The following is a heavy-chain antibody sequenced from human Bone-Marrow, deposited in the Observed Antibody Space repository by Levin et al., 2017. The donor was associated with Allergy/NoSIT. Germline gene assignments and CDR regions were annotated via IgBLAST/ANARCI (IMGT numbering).Heavy chain of an antibody. V-gene: IGHV1-2*06. Sequence: GASVKVSCKASGYSFTDYYIHWVRQAPGQGLEYMGRINPNNGGTNYAQRFQGRVSMTSDTSISTAYMELSSLKSDDTAVYYCARDLRLLAASYFYYYYGMDVWGPGTSVTVSS. J-gene: IGHJ6*02. CDR1: GYSFTDYY. CDR3: ARDLRLLAASYFYYYYGMDV. D-gene: IGHD2-15*01. CDR2: INPNNGGT.